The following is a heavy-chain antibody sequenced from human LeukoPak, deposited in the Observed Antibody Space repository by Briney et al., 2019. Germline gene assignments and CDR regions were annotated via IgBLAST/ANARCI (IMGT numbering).Heavy chain of an antibody. Sequence: GGSLRLSCAASGFTFSSYGMHWVRQAPGKGLEWVAVISYDGSNKYYADSVKGRFTISRDNSKNTLYLQMNSLRAEDTAVYYCARVVLWGTDEYYFDYWGQGTLVTVSS. V-gene: IGHV3-30*03. J-gene: IGHJ4*02. D-gene: IGHD3-16*01. CDR2: ISYDGSNK. CDR3: ARVVLWGTDEYYFDY. CDR1: GFTFSSYG.